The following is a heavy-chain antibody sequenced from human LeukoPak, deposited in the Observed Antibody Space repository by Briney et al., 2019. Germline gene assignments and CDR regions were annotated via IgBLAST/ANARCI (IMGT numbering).Heavy chain of an antibody. V-gene: IGHV3-66*01. Sequence: GGSLRLSCAASEITVSSSYMSWVRQAPGEGLEWVSVTHRGGSTYYADSVKGRFTVSRDTSKNTLFLQMNSLRAEDAAVYYCAGSGGYYYGGFEYWGQGTLVTVSS. J-gene: IGHJ4*02. CDR3: AGSGGYYYGGFEY. D-gene: IGHD3-22*01. CDR2: THRGGST. CDR1: EITVSSSY.